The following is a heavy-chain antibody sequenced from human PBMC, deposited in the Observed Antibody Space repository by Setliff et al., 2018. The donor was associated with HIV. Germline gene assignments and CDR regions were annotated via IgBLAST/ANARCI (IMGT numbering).Heavy chain of an antibody. CDR3: ARSSRANEAFDV. V-gene: IGHV1-45*02. Sequence: ASVKVSCKASGYTFTDHYLHWVRQAPGQALEWMGWFTPFNDNTNYAQKYRGRISVTRDRSMSTAYMELSSLRSEDTGMYYCARSSRANEAFDVWGQGTMVT. CDR1: GYTFTDHY. J-gene: IGHJ3*01. CDR2: FTPFNDNT.